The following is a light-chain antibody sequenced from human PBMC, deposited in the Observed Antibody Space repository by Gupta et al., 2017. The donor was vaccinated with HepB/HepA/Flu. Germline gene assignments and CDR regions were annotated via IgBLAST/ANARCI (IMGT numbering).Light chain of an antibody. CDR3: QSEDSSGSIDV. J-gene: IGLJ1*01. CDR2: QDK. V-gene: IGLV3-25*03. Sequence: SSELTQPPSVSVSPGQTAIITCSGDAMADQYSYWFQQRPGQAPLLIISQDKKRPSGIPERFSGYSAGKKATWTIRGVQAEDEADDYCQSEDSSGSIDVFGPGTWVSVL. CDR1: AMADQY.